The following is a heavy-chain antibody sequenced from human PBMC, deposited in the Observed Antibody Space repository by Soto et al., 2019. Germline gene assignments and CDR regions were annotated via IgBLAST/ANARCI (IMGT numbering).Heavy chain of an antibody. CDR3: AKDATAVYVRWFDP. D-gene: IGHD6-25*01. Sequence: EVQLLESGGGLVQPGGSLRLSCAASGFTFSNYAMNWVRQAPGKGLEWVSAISGSGGSTYHADSVKGRFTISRDNSKNTLYLQMNSLRAEDTAVYYCAKDATAVYVRWFDPWGQGTLVTVSS. V-gene: IGHV3-23*01. J-gene: IGHJ5*02. CDR2: ISGSGGST. CDR1: GFTFSNYA.